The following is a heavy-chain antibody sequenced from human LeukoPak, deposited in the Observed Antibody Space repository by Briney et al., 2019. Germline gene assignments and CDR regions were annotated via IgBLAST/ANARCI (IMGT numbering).Heavy chain of an antibody. D-gene: IGHD3-9*01. J-gene: IGHJ4*02. V-gene: IGHV3-23*01. Sequence: GGSLRLSCAASGFTFSSYAMSWVRQAPGKGLEWVSNISGSGRGGSTYYADSVKGRFTISRDNSKNTLYLQMNSLRAEDSAVYYCARGADSGYSSDNWGQGTLVTVSS. CDR1: GFTFSSYA. CDR2: ISGSGRGGST. CDR3: ARGADSGYSSDN.